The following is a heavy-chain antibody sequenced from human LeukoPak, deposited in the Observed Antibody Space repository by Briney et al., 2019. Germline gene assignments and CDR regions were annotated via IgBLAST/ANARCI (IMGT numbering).Heavy chain of an antibody. J-gene: IGHJ2*01. V-gene: IGHV3-21*01. CDR2: ISSSSSYI. Sequence: GGSLRLSCAASGFTFSSYSMNWVRQAPGKGLEWVSSISSSSSYICYADSVKGRFTISRDNAKNSLYLQMNSLRAEDTAVYYRAREERDGYNYYWYFDLWGRGTLVTVSS. D-gene: IGHD5-24*01. CDR3: AREERDGYNYYWYFDL. CDR1: GFTFSSYS.